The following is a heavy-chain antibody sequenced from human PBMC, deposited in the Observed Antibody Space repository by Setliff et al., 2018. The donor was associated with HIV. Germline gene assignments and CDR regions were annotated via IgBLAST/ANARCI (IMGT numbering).Heavy chain of an antibody. D-gene: IGHD3-22*01. J-gene: IGHJ3*02. CDR3: ATRSYDSRGYLRSRVSGAAFDI. V-gene: IGHV1-24*01. CDR2: FDPQYDKT. Sequence: ASVKVSCKVSGYTLTELSIHWVRQAPGKGLEWMGGFDPQYDKTFYAQKFQGRVTMSDDTSTDTAYMELSCLRSEDTAVYYCATRSYDSRGYLRSRVSGAAFDIWGQGTMVTVSS. CDR1: GYTLTELS.